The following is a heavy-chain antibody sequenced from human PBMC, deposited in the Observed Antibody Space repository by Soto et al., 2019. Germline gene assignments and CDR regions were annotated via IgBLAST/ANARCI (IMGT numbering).Heavy chain of an antibody. CDR3: ARTPRDGVVVVAATNYYYYGMDV. CDR1: GFTFSSYA. CDR2: ISYDGSNK. D-gene: IGHD2-15*01. Sequence: GESLRLSCAASGFTFSSYAMHWVRQAPGKGQEWVAVISYDGSNKYYADSVKGRFTISRDNSKNTPYLQMNSQRAEDTAVYYCARTPRDGVVVVAATNYYYYGMDVWGQGTTVTVSS. V-gene: IGHV3-30*01. J-gene: IGHJ6*02.